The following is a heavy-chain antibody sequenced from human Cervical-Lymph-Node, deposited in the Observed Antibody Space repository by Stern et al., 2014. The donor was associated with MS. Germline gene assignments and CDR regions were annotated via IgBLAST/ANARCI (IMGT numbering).Heavy chain of an antibody. CDR2: INPNGSVT. CDR3: TRAVGGVGRE. V-gene: IGHV1-46*01. Sequence: VQLLESGPEVKKPGASVMVSCKTSGYTFPNYYIHWVRQAPGQGLEWMGIINPNGSVTASAQKFQGRLTMTRDTSTTTVYMRLITLTSEDTAMYYCTRAVGGVGREWGQGTLVFVSS. CDR1: GYTFPNYY. D-gene: IGHD3-16*01. J-gene: IGHJ4*02.